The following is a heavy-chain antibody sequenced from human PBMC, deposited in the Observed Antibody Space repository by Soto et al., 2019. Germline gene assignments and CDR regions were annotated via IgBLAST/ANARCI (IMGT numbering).Heavy chain of an antibody. CDR1: GGTFSSYA. V-gene: IGHV1-69*13. CDR2: IIPIFGTA. D-gene: IGHD3-10*01. Sequence: SVKVSCKASGGTFSSYAISWVRQAPGQGLEWMGGIIPIFGTANYAQKFQGRVTITADESTSTAYMELSSLRSEDTAVYYCARVSYYGSGSYYNGGYYYYGMDVWGQGTTVTVSS. J-gene: IGHJ6*02. CDR3: ARVSYYGSGSYYNGGYYYYGMDV.